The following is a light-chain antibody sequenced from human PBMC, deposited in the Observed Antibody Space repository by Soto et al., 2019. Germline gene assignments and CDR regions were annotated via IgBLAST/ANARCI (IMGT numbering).Light chain of an antibody. CDR3: QHRHIWPIT. V-gene: IGKV3-11*01. Sequence: EIVLTQSPATLSLSPGERATLSCRTSQTIRGLLNWYQQRPGQAPRLLIYDTSNRATDIPARFSGSGSGTAFFPPISSLDPEDFVVYFCQHRHIWPITFGQGTRVDIK. J-gene: IGKJ5*01. CDR2: DTS. CDR1: QTIRGL.